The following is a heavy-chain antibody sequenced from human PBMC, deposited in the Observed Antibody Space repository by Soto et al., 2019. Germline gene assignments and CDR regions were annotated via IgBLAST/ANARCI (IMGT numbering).Heavy chain of an antibody. J-gene: IGHJ4*02. CDR1: GGSISSYY. V-gene: IGHV4-59*01. CDR3: ARFDYYDSSGSLDSGPK. CDR2: IYYSGST. D-gene: IGHD3-22*01. Sequence: SETLSLTCTVSGGSISSYYWSWIRQPPGKGLEWIGYIYYSGSTNYNPSLKSRVTISVDTSKNQFSLKLSSVTAADTAVYYCARFDYYDSSGSLDSGPKWGQGPLVTLSS.